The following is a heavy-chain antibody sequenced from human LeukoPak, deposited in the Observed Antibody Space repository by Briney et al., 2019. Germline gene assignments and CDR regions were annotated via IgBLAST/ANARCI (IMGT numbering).Heavy chain of an antibody. Sequence: GGSLRLSCAASGFTVGDARMTWVRQGPGKGLEWVGRIKSKIDGGTTDYAAPVRGRFIISRDESKGILYLQMNSLKTEDTGVYYCTADSVPDYGDSKGDALDVWGQGTMVTVSS. D-gene: IGHD4-17*01. V-gene: IGHV3-15*01. J-gene: IGHJ3*01. CDR2: IKSKIDGGTT. CDR3: TADSVPDYGDSKGDALDV. CDR1: GFTVGDAR.